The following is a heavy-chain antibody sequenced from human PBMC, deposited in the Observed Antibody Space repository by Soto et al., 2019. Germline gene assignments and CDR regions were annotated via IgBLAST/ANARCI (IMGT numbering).Heavy chain of an antibody. D-gene: IGHD3-22*01. CDR3: ARGPYSSGYYYYDY. J-gene: IGHJ4*02. CDR1: GGAFSSYA. Sequence: SVNVYCKAAGGAFSSYAISWVRQAPGQGLEWMGGIIPIFGTANYAQKFQGRVTITADESTSTAYMELSSLRSEDTAVYYCARGPYSSGYYYYDYWGQGTLVTVSS. CDR2: IIPIFGTA. V-gene: IGHV1-69*13.